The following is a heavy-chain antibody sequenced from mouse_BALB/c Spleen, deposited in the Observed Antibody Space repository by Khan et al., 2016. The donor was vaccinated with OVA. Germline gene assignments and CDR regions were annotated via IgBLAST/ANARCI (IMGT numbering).Heavy chain of an antibody. CDR2: IAPGSGST. J-gene: IGHJ4*01. Sequence: DLVKPGASVKLSCKASGYTFTSYWINWIKQRPGQGLEWIGRIAPGSGSTSYTEMFKDKTILTVDTSFSTAYIQLISLSSEDSAVYFFARSSYYGSGLYAMDYWGQGTSVTVSS. CDR1: GYTFTSYW. V-gene: IGHV1S41*01. D-gene: IGHD1-1*01. CDR3: ARSSYYGSGLYAMDY.